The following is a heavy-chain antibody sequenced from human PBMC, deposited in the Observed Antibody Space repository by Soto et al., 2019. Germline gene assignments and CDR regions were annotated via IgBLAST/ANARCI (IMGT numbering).Heavy chain of an antibody. D-gene: IGHD6-19*01. CDR2: ISGSGDST. Sequence: PGGSLRLSCAASGLTFSSTAMSWVRQAPGKGLEWVSGISGSGDSTYYTDSVKGRFTISRDNSKNTLYLQMNGLRAEDTAVYYCARMEASSGWSNYYYYDGMDVWGQGTTVTVSS. CDR3: ARMEASSGWSNYYYYDGMDV. V-gene: IGHV3-23*01. J-gene: IGHJ6*02. CDR1: GLTFSSTA.